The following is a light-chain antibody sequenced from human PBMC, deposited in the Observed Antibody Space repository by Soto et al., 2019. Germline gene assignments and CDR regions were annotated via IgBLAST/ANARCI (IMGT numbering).Light chain of an antibody. J-gene: IGLJ2*01. CDR2: EVG. V-gene: IGLV2-14*03. CDR1: SSDIGVYNF. Sequence: QSALTQPASVSGSPGQSIIISCTGTSSDIGVYNFVSWYQQHPGKAPKLIIYEVGNRPSGVSNRFSGSKSGNTASLTISGLQAEDEADYFCNSYSSTSTVVFGGGTKRTVL. CDR3: NSYSSTSTVV.